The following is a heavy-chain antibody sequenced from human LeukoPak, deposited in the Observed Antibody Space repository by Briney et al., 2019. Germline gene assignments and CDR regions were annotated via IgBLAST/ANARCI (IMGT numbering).Heavy chain of an antibody. Sequence: GGSLRLSCAASGFTFSNYDMSWVRQAPGKGLEWVAIISYDGGKKDYADSVKGRFTISRDNSKNTLYLQMNSLRPEDTAVYYCAKDRSKGSYGDDFDFWGQGTLVTVSS. V-gene: IGHV3-30*18. J-gene: IGHJ4*02. CDR3: AKDRSKGSYGDDFDF. CDR2: ISYDGGKK. D-gene: IGHD1-26*01. CDR1: GFTFSNYD.